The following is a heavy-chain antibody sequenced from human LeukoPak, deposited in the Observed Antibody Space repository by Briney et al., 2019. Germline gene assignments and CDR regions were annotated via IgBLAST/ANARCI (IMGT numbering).Heavy chain of an antibody. Sequence: GGSLRLSCAASGFTFSSYAMSWVRQTPGKGLEWVAVISDDGSYKFYTDSVKGRFTISRDNSKNTVYLQMNSLRLEDTAVYYCAKDQEGGAGTGRFEYWGQGTLVTVSS. CDR2: ISDDGSYK. V-gene: IGHV3-30*04. CDR3: AKDQEGGAGTGRFEY. CDR1: GFTFSSYA. D-gene: IGHD6-13*01. J-gene: IGHJ4*02.